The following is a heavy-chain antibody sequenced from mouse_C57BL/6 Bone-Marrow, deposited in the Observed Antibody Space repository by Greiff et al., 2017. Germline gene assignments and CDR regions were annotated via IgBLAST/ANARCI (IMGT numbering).Heavy chain of an antibody. Sequence: QVQLQQPGAELVKPGASVKLSCKASGYTFTSYWMHWVKQRPGQGLEWIGMIHPNSGSTNYNEKFKSKATLTVDKSSSTAYMQLSSLTSEDSAVYYCARRPDYYGSSYGFADWGQGTLVTVSA. D-gene: IGHD1-1*01. CDR3: ARRPDYYGSSYGFAD. CDR2: IHPNSGST. J-gene: IGHJ3*01. CDR1: GYTFTSYW. V-gene: IGHV1-64*01.